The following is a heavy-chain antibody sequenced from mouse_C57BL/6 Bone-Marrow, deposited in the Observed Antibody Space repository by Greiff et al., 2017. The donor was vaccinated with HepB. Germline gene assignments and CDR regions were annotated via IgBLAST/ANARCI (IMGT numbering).Heavy chain of an antibody. Sequence: QVQLQQPGTELVKPGASVKLSCKASGYTFTSYWMHWVKQRPGQGLEWIGNINPSNGGTNYNEKFKSKATLTVDKSSSTAYMQLSSLTSEDSAVYYCARWCYYGNYALYAMDYWGQGTSVTVSS. CDR3: ARWCYYGNYALYAMDY. J-gene: IGHJ4*01. CDR1: GYTFTSYW. D-gene: IGHD2-1*01. CDR2: INPSNGGT. V-gene: IGHV1-53*01.